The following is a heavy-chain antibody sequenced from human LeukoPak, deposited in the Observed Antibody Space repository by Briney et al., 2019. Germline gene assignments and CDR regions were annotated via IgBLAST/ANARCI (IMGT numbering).Heavy chain of an antibody. CDR1: GFTFSSYG. J-gene: IGHJ4*02. Sequence: QTGGSLRLSCAASGFTFSSYGMLWVRQAPGKGLEWVAVISYDGSNKYYADSVKGRFTISRDNSKNTLYLQMNSLRAEDTAVYYCALSSTSCPFDYWGQGTLVTVSS. V-gene: IGHV3-30*03. D-gene: IGHD2-2*01. CDR2: ISYDGSNK. CDR3: ALSSTSCPFDY.